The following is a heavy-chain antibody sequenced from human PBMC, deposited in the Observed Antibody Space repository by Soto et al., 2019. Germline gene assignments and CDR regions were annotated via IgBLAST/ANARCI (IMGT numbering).Heavy chain of an antibody. V-gene: IGHV4-4*07. CDR1: GASISGFY. CDR2: IYATGTT. D-gene: IGHD1-1*01. CDR3: VRDGTKSLRDWFDP. J-gene: IGHJ5*02. Sequence: PSETLSLTCTVSGASISGFYWSWIRKSAGKGLEWIGRIYATGTTDYNPSLKSRVMMSVDTSKKQFSLKLRSVTAADTAVYYCVRDGTKSLRDWFDPWGQVMSGTVSS.